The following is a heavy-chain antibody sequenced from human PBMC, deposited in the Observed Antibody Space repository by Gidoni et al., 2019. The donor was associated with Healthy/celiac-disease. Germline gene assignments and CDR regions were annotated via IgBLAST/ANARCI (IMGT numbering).Heavy chain of an antibody. V-gene: IGHV1-2*02. CDR2: INPNSGGT. Sequence: QVQLVQSGAEVKKPGASVKVSCKASGYTFTGYYLHWVRQAPGQGLEWMGWINPNSGGTNYAQKFQGRVTMTRDTSISTAYMELSRLRSDDTAVYYCARDQARDCSGGSCYRFDYWGQGTLVTVSS. CDR1: GYTFTGYY. CDR3: ARDQARDCSGGSCYRFDY. J-gene: IGHJ4*02. D-gene: IGHD2-15*01.